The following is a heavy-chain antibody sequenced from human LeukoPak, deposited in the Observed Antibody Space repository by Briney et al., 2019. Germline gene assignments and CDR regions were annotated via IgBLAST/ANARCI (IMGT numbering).Heavy chain of an antibody. CDR3: ARDSAGNDY. Sequence: GGSLRLSYAASGFTFSTYWMSWVRQAPGKGLEWVANIKQDGSEKYYVDSVKGRFTISRDNAKNSLYLQMNSPRAEDTAMYYCARDSAGNDYWGQGTLVTVSS. D-gene: IGHD6-13*01. J-gene: IGHJ4*02. CDR1: GFTFSTYW. V-gene: IGHV3-7*01. CDR2: IKQDGSEK.